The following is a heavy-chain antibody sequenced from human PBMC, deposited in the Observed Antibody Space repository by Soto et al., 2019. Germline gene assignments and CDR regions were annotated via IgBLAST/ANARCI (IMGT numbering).Heavy chain of an antibody. V-gene: IGHV4-39*01. Sequence: SETLSLTCTVSGGSISSSSYFWGWIRQPPGKGLEWIGSIFYSGSTYYNPSLKSRVTISVDTSKNQFSLKLSSVTAADTAVYYCARHLTYCSAGSCYSDFPYYGMDVWGQGTTVT. D-gene: IGHD2-15*01. CDR2: IFYSGST. J-gene: IGHJ6*02. CDR1: GGSISSSSYF. CDR3: ARHLTYCSAGSCYSDFPYYGMDV.